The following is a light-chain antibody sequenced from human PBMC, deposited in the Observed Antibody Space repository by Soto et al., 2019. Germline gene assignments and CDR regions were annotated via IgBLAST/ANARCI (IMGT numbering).Light chain of an antibody. J-gene: IGKJ1*01. CDR3: LQHNTYPLT. CDR2: AAS. CDR1: QTISSW. V-gene: IGKV1-5*01. Sequence: DIQMTQSPSTLSGSVGDRVTITCRASQTISSWLAWYQQKPGKAPNLLIYAASSLQSGVPSRFSGSGSGTEFTLTINNLQPEDFATYYCLQHNTYPLTFGQGTKVDIK.